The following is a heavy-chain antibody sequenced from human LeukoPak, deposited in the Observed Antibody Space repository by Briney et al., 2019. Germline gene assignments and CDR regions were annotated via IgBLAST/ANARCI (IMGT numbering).Heavy chain of an antibody. Sequence: SETLSLTCTVSGGSNSSSSYSWRWIPQPPGKGLERIGSSYYSGSTYYHPSLKSRFTISVDTSNNQFSLKLSSVSAGDTAVYYCARQYSGYDSTYYMDVWGKGTMVTISS. CDR3: ARQYSGYDSTYYMDV. V-gene: IGHV4-39*01. CDR2: SYYSGST. J-gene: IGHJ6*03. CDR1: GGSNSSSSYS. D-gene: IGHD5-12*01.